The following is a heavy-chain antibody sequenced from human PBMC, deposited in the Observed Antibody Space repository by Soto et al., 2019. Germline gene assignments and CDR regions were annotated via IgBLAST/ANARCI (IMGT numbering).Heavy chain of an antibody. D-gene: IGHD3-22*01. V-gene: IGHV3-9*01. J-gene: IGHJ4*02. CDR3: AKDTLKHDSSGYYFDY. Sequence: PGGSLRLSCAASGFNFDDYAMHWVRQAPGKGLEWVSGITWNSGSIAYADSVKGRFTISRDNAENSLYLQMNSLRAEDTALYYCAKDTLKHDSSGYYFDYWGQGTLVTAPQ. CDR1: GFNFDDYA. CDR2: ITWNSGSI.